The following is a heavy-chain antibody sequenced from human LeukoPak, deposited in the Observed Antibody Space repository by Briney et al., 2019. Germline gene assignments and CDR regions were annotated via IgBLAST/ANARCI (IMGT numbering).Heavy chain of an antibody. CDR3: AKDSSCLNHWFDP. J-gene: IGHJ5*02. CDR2: ISGSGGST. CDR1: GFTFSSYA. D-gene: IGHD6-19*01. V-gene: IGHV3-23*01. Sequence: PSGGSLRLSCAASGFTFSSYAMSWVRQAPGKGLEWVSAISGSGGSTYYADSVKGRFTISRDNSKNTLYLQMNSLRAEDTAVYYWAKDSSCLNHWFDPWGQGTLVTGSS.